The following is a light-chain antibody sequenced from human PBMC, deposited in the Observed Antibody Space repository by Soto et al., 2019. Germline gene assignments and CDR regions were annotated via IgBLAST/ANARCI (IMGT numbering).Light chain of an antibody. V-gene: IGKV1-5*03. J-gene: IGKJ5*01. Sequence: DIQMTQSPSTLSASVGDRVTITCRASQSISSWLDWYQQKPGKAPKLLIYKASSLESGVPSRFSGSGSGTDFTLTISSLQPDDFATYYCQHYNSYPTFGQGTRLEIK. CDR1: QSISSW. CDR3: QHYNSYPT. CDR2: KAS.